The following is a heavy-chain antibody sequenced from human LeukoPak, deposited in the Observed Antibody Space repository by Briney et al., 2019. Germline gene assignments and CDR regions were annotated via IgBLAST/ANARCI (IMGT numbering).Heavy chain of an antibody. CDR2: ISGSGGST. D-gene: IGHD2-21*02. V-gene: IGHV3-23*01. Sequence: GGSLRLSCAASGFTFSSYAMSWVRQAPGKGLEWVSAISGSGGSTYYADSVKGRFTISGDNSKNTLYLQMNSLRAEDTAVYYCAKGAYCGGDCYLVGWFDHWGQGTLVTVSS. CDR1: GFTFSSYA. J-gene: IGHJ5*02. CDR3: AKGAYCGGDCYLVGWFDH.